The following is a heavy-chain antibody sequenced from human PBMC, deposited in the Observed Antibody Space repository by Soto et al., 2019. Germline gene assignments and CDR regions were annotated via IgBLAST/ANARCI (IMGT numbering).Heavy chain of an antibody. J-gene: IGHJ4*02. CDR3: ARGYSGYDLGFYFDY. V-gene: IGHV3-21*01. Sequence: EVQLVESGGGLVKPGGSLRLSCAASGFTFSSYSMNWVRQAPGKGLEWVSPISSSSSYIYYADSVKGRFTISRDNAKNSLYLQMNSLRAEDTAVYYCARGYSGYDLGFYFDYWGQGTLVTVSS. CDR1: GFTFSSYS. D-gene: IGHD5-12*01. CDR2: ISSSSSYI.